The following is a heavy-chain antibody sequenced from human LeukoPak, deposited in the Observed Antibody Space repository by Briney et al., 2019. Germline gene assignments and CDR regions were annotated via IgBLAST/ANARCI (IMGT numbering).Heavy chain of an antibody. CDR2: TNPNSGGT. V-gene: IGHV1-2*02. CDR1: GYTFTGYY. CDR3: ARTGMVAANWFDP. J-gene: IGHJ5*02. Sequence: ASVKVSCKASGYTFTGYYMHWVRQAPGQGLEWMGWTNPNSGGTNYAQKFQGRVTMTRDTSISTAYMELSRLRSDDTAVYYCARTGMVAANWFDPWGQGTLVTVSS. D-gene: IGHD2-15*01.